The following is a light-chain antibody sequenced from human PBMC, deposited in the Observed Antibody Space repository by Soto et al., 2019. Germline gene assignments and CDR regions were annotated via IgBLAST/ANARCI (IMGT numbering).Light chain of an antibody. V-gene: IGLV1-44*01. CDR3: AAWDDSLNGRM. Sequence: QAVVTQPPSASGTPGQRVTISCSGSSSNIGSYTVNWYQQLPGTAPKLLIYSNNQRPSGVPDRFSGSKSGTSASLAISGLQSEDEADYYCAAWDDSLNGRMFGGGTKLTVL. J-gene: IGLJ3*02. CDR2: SNN. CDR1: SSNIGSYT.